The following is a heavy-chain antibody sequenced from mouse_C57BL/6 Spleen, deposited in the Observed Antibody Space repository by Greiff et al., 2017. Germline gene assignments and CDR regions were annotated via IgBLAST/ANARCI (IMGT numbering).Heavy chain of an antibody. V-gene: IGHV6-3*01. CDR1: GFTFSNYW. CDR2: IRLKSDNYAT. CDR3: TGDYSKFSWFAY. D-gene: IGHD2-5*01. J-gene: IGHJ3*01. Sequence: EVKLVESGGGLVQPGGSMKLSCVASGFTFSNYWMNWVRQSPEKGLEWVAQIRLKSDNYATHYAGSVKGRFTISRDDSKSSVYLQMNHLRAENTGIYYCTGDYSKFSWFAYWGQGTLVTVSA.